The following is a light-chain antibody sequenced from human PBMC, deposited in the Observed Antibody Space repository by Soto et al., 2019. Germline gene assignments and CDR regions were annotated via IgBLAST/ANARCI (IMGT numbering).Light chain of an antibody. CDR3: LLYYGGAQV. V-gene: IGLV7-43*01. J-gene: IGLJ2*01. Sequence: QTVVTQEPSLTVSPGGTVTLTCASSTGAVTSGYYPKWFQQKPGQAPRALIYSTGNKHSWTPARFSGSLLGGKAALTLSGVQPEDEAEYYCLLYYGGAQVFGGGTKLTVL. CDR2: STG. CDR1: TGAVTSGYY.